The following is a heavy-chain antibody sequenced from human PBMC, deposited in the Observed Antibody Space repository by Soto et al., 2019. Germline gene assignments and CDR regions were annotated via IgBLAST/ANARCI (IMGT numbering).Heavy chain of an antibody. D-gene: IGHD1-1*01. V-gene: IGHV4-34*01. Sequence: QVRLHQWGAGLLKPSETLSLTCAVYGGAYTGYNWTWIRQPPGRGLEWLGEIDHSGSTNYNPSLKSRFTSSLDRAKNKLHLNLDSVTAADTAVYYCAGGGDWKDGSVYWGQGTLVTVSS. J-gene: IGHJ4*02. CDR3: AGGGDWKDGSVY. CDR2: IDHSGST. CDR1: GGAYTGYN.